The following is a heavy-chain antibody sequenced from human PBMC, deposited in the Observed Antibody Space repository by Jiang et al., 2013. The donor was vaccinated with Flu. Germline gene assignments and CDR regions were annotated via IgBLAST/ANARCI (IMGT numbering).Heavy chain of an antibody. CDR1: GDSVSSGSYY. D-gene: IGHD2-15*01. J-gene: IGHJ5*02. CDR2: IYYSGST. CDR3: AREGRYCSGGNCYTRFDP. V-gene: IGHV4-61*01. Sequence: SLTCTVSGDSVSSGSYYWSWIRQPPGKGLEWIGNIYYSGSTNYNPSLKSRVTISVDTSKNQIFLKLSSVTAADTAVYYCAREGRYCSGGNCYTRFDPWGQGTLVTVSS.